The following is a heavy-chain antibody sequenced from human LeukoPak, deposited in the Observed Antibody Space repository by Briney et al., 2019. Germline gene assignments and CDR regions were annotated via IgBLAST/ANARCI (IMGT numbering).Heavy chain of an antibody. CDR3: ARWLTGRVPLNYYGMDV. Sequence: ASVKVSCKASGYMFTSYGLSWVRQAPGQGLEWMGWISAYNGNTRYAQKFQGRVTMTTDTSTRTAYMEMRSLRSDDTAVYYCARWLTGRVPLNYYGMDVWGQGTTVTVSS. J-gene: IGHJ6*02. CDR2: ISAYNGNT. V-gene: IGHV1-18*01. D-gene: IGHD3-10*01. CDR1: GYMFTSYG.